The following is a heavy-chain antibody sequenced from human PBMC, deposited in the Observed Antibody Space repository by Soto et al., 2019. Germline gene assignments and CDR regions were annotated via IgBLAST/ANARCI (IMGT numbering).Heavy chain of an antibody. Sequence: GGSLRLSCAASGFTFGSYGMHWVRQAPGKGLEWVAVISYDGSNKYYADSVKGRFTISRDNYKNTLYLQMNSLRAEDTAVYYCAKDGNSSSWLRYYYYYGMDVWGQGTTVTVSS. V-gene: IGHV3-30*18. J-gene: IGHJ6*02. CDR1: GFTFGSYG. CDR2: ISYDGSNK. D-gene: IGHD6-13*01. CDR3: AKDGNSSSWLRYYYYYGMDV.